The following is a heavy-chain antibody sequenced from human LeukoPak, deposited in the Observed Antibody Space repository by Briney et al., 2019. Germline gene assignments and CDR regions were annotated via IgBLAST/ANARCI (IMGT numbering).Heavy chain of an antibody. Sequence: ASVKVSCKASGGTFSSYAISWVRQAPGQGLEWMGGIIPIFGTANYAQKFQGRVTITTDESTSTTYMELSSLRSEDTAVYYCARGLGYDSSGSWDYWGQGTLVTVSS. V-gene: IGHV1-69*05. CDR3: ARGLGYDSSGSWDY. D-gene: IGHD3-22*01. CDR1: GGTFSSYA. CDR2: IIPIFGTA. J-gene: IGHJ4*02.